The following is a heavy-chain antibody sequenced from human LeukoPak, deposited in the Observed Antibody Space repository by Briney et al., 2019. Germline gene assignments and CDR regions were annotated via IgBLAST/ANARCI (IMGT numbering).Heavy chain of an antibody. CDR2: ISGYIGNT. CDR1: GYTFNSYG. D-gene: IGHD3-10*01. CDR3: ARVKKPYGSGSYVNWYFDL. Sequence: GASVKVSCKASGYTFNSYGITWVRQAPGQGLEWMGWISGYIGNTKYAQQFQGRVTITTDTPTSTAYMELRSLRSDDTAVYYCARVKKPYGSGSYVNWYFDLWAVAPWSLSPQ. J-gene: IGHJ2*01. V-gene: IGHV1-18*01.